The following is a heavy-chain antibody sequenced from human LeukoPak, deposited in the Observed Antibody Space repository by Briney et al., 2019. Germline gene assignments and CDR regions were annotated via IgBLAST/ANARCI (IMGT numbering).Heavy chain of an antibody. D-gene: IGHD2-15*01. Sequence: PSETLSLTCAVYGGSFSGYYWSWIRQPAGKGLEWIGRIYTSGSTDYNPSLKSRVTISRDTSKNQFSLKLSSVTAADTAVYYCARDSPTAYCSGGTCYFDYWGQGTLVTVSS. CDR1: GGSFSGYY. J-gene: IGHJ4*02. CDR2: IYTSGST. V-gene: IGHV4-4*07. CDR3: ARDSPTAYCSGGTCYFDY.